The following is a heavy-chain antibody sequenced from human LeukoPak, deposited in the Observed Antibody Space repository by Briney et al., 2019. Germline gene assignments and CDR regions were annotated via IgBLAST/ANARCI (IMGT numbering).Heavy chain of an antibody. CDR1: GFTFSSYA. Sequence: GGSLRLSCAASGFTFSSYAMSWVRQAPGKGLEWVSAISGSGGSTYYADSVKGRFTISRDNSKNTLYLQMNSLRAEDTAVYYCSKVRKRSVVPAGFDYWGQGTLVTVSS. V-gene: IGHV3-23*01. CDR2: ISGSGGST. CDR3: SKVRKRSVVPAGFDY. J-gene: IGHJ4*02. D-gene: IGHD2-2*01.